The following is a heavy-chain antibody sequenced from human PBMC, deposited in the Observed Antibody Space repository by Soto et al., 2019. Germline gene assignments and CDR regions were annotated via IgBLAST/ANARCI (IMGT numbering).Heavy chain of an antibody. CDR1: GGSVNSCSYY. CDR2: VYGSESF. D-gene: IGHD3-16*01. Sequence: PPETLSLTCNVSGGSVNSCSYYWTWIRQPPGKRLEWIWYVYGSESFNYNPSLKSRVTISVDTSKNQFSLRLRSVTAADTAVYYCARGDYALVDWGQGTLVTVSS. CDR3: ARGDYALVD. J-gene: IGHJ4*02. V-gene: IGHV4-61*01.